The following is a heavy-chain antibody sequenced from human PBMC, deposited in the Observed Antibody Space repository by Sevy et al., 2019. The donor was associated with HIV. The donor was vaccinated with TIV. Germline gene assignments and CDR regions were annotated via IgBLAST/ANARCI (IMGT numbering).Heavy chain of an antibody. V-gene: IGHV3-49*04. D-gene: IGHD6-13*01. J-gene: IGHJ4*02. CDR1: GFTFGDYC. CDR2: LKSDVYGGTV. Sequence: GGSLRLSCTASGFTFGDYCMSWVRQAPGKGLEWVAFLKSDVYGGTVDHAASVRGRFVISRDDSKTNAYLQMNDRKTEDTGVYYCTRWKAAQSIFDYWGQGALVTVSS. CDR3: TRWKAAQSIFDY.